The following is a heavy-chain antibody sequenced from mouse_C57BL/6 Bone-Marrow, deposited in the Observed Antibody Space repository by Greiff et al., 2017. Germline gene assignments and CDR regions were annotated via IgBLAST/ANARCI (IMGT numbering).Heavy chain of an antibody. Sequence: QVQLQQSGAELARPGASVKLSCKASGYTFTSYGISWVKQRTGQGLEWIGEIYTRSGNTYYNEKFKGKATLPADKSSSKAYMELRSLTSEDSAVYFSAREVRRRPYAMDYWGQGTSVTVSS. V-gene: IGHV1-81*01. CDR3: AREVRRRPYAMDY. CDR1: GYTFTSYG. D-gene: IGHD2-14*01. J-gene: IGHJ4*01. CDR2: IYTRSGNT.